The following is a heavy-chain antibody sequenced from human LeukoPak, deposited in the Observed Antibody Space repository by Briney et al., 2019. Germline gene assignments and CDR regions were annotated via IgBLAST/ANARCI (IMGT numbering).Heavy chain of an antibody. J-gene: IGHJ4*02. Sequence: GGSLRLSCAASGFIFSRYGMHWVRQAPGKGLEWVAFIRYDGSNKYYADSVKGRFTISRDNSKNTLYLQMNSLRAEDTAVYYCAKVGRSYHYDSSAYYSYFDYWGQGTLVTVSS. V-gene: IGHV3-30*02. D-gene: IGHD3-22*01. CDR2: IRYDGSNK. CDR3: AKVGRSYHYDSSAYYSYFDY. CDR1: GFIFSRYG.